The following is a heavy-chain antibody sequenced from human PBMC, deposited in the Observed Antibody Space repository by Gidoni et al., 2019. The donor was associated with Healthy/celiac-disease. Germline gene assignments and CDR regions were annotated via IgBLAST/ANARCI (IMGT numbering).Heavy chain of an antibody. CDR3: ARERGGGSSTLGYYYYYMDV. V-gene: IGHV6-1*01. J-gene: IGHJ6*03. D-gene: IGHD2-2*01. Sequence: QVQLQQSGPGLVKPSQTLPLTCAISGDSVSSNSAAWNWIRQSPSRGLEWLGRTYYRSKWYNDYAVSVKSRITINPDTSKNQCSLQLNSVTPEDTAVYYCARERGGGSSTLGYYYYYMDVWGKGTTVTVSS. CDR2: TYYRSKWYN. CDR1: GDSVSSNSAA.